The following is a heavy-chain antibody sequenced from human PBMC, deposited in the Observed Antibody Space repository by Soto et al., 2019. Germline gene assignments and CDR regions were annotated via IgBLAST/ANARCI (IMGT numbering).Heavy chain of an antibody. CDR3: ARRGSVSYYDY. J-gene: IGHJ4*02. CDR1: GFTFSSYA. Sequence: EVQLLESGGGLVQPGGSLRLSCAASGFTFSSYAMRWVRQAPGKGLEWVSAISGSGDSTYYADSVKGRFTISRDNSKNTLYLQMSSLIAEDTAVYYCARRGSVSYYDYWGQGTLVTVSS. CDR2: ISGSGDST. D-gene: IGHD6-19*01. V-gene: IGHV3-23*01.